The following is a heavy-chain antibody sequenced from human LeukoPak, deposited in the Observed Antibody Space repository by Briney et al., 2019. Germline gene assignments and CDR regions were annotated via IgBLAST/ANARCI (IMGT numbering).Heavy chain of an antibody. J-gene: IGHJ4*02. CDR3: ARVSILWFGELFMSRRQSYYFGY. D-gene: IGHD3-10*01. CDR1: GFTFSSYA. Sequence: SGGSLRLSCAASGFTFSSYAMHWVRQAPGKGLEWVAVISYDGSNKYYADSVKGRFTISRDNSKNTLYLQMNSLRAADTAVYYCARVSILWFGELFMSRRQSYYFGYWGQGTLVTVSS. V-gene: IGHV3-30*04. CDR2: ISYDGSNK.